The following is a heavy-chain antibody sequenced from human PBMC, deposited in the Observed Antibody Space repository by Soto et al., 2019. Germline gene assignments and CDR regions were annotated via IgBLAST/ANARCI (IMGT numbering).Heavy chain of an antibody. J-gene: IGHJ4*02. CDR1: GFAFSNYA. CDR2: IDAT. V-gene: IGHV3-23*01. CDR3: AKDRTVAARNFDY. D-gene: IGHD6-6*01. Sequence: PVGSLRLSCAASGFAFSNYAMHWVRQAPGKGLECVSSIDATYYADSVKGRFTISRDDSKNTLYLQMNSLRAEDSAVYYCAKDRTVAARNFDYWGQGTQVTVSS.